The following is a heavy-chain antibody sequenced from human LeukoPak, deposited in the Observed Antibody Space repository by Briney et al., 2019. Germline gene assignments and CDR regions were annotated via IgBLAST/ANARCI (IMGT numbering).Heavy chain of an antibody. CDR1: GFTFSSYA. D-gene: IGHD6-19*01. V-gene: IGHV3-30*04. J-gene: IGHJ6*02. Sequence: GRSLRLSCAASGFTFSSYAMHWVRQAPGKGLEWVAVISYDGSNKYYADSVKGRFTISRDNSKNTLYLQMNSLRAEDTAVYYCARADSSGWSRYYYGMDVWGQGTTVTVSS. CDR2: ISYDGSNK. CDR3: ARADSSGWSRYYYGMDV.